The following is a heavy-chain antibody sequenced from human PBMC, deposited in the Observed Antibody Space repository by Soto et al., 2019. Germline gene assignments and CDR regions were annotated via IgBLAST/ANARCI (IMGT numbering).Heavy chain of an antibody. Sequence: QLQLVQSGPEAKKPGASVKVSCKASGYTFATSTNSWLRQAPGQGPEWMGWIKAYSGNTNYAQILQGRLTMTTDTSTSTAYMELRSLTTDDTAIYYCAIADYGDDDYWGQGTLVTVSS. CDR1: GYTFATST. D-gene: IGHD4-17*01. J-gene: IGHJ4*02. V-gene: IGHV1-18*01. CDR3: AIADYGDDDY. CDR2: IKAYSGNT.